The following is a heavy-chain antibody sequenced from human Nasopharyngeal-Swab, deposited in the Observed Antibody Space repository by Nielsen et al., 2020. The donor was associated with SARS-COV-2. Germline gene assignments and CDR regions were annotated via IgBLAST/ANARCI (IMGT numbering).Heavy chain of an antibody. CDR3: ASPKAVTTGYYGMDV. D-gene: IGHD4-17*01. CDR1: GYTFTSYD. CDR2: MNPNSGNT. J-gene: IGHJ6*02. V-gene: IGHV1-8*01. Sequence: ASVKVSCKASGYTFTSYDINCVRQATGQGLEWMGWMNPNSGNTGYAQKFQGRVTMTRNTSISTAYMELSSLRSEDTAVYYCASPKAVTTGYYGMDVWGQGTTVTVSS.